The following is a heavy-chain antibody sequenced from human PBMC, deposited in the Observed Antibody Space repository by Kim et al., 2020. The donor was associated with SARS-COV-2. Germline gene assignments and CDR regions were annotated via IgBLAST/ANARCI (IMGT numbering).Heavy chain of an antibody. D-gene: IGHD2-15*01. CDR2: ISGSGGST. CDR1: GFTFSSYA. J-gene: IGHJ6*02. V-gene: IGHV3-23*01. Sequence: GGSLRLSCAASGFTFSSYAMSWVRQAPGKGLEWVSAISGSGGSTYYADSVKGRFTISRDNSKNTLYLQMNSLRAEDTAVYYCAKDHSTNYYYYYGMDVWGQGTTVTVSS. CDR3: AKDHSTNYYYYYGMDV.